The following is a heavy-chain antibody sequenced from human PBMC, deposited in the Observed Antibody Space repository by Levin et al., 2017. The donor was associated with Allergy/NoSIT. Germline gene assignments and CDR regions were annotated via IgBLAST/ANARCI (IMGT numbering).Heavy chain of an antibody. Sequence: GESLKISCAASGFTFRNAGMSWVRQAPGKGLEWVGRIKSKTDGGTTDYAAPVKGRFTISRDDSKNTLYLQMNSLKTEDTAVYYCTTAKQWLAPWGQGTLVTVSS. V-gene: IGHV3-15*01. D-gene: IGHD6-19*01. CDR3: TTAKQWLAP. J-gene: IGHJ5*02. CDR1: GFTFRNAG. CDR2: IKSKTDGGTT.